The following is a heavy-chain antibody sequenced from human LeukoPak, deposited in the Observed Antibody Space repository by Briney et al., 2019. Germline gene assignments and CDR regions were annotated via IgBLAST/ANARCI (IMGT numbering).Heavy chain of an antibody. CDR1: GYSFTSYW. D-gene: IGHD6-13*01. CDR2: IYPGDSDT. CDR3: ARAQQQLYPTYYYMDV. J-gene: IGHJ6*03. Sequence: GESLKISCKASGYSFTSYWIGWVRQMPGKGLEWMGIIYPGDSDTRYSPSFQGQVTISADKSTSTAYLQWSSLKASDTAMYYCARAQQQLYPTYYYMDVWGKGTTVTVSS. V-gene: IGHV5-51*01.